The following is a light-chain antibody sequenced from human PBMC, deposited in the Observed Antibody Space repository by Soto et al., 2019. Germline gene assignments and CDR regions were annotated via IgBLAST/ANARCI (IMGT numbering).Light chain of an antibody. CDR3: QQFKSYVS. CDR2: GAT. CDR1: QGISSF. Sequence: IQLPQSPSSLSASVGERVTITCRASQGISSFLAWYQQEPGKAPKLLISGATTLQSGVPSRFSGSGSGTNFTLTISSLQPEDFATYYCQQFKSYVSSGQGTRLEIK. V-gene: IGKV1-9*01. J-gene: IGKJ5*01.